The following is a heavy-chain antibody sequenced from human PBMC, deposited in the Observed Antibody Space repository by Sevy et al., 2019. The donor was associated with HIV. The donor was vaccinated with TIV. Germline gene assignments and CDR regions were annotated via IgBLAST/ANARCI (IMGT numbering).Heavy chain of an antibody. Sequence: GGSLRLSCAASGFTFSSYWMSWVRQAPGKGLEWVANIKQDGSEKYYVDSVKCRFTSSRGNAKKSLYLKMNSLSADDTAVYYCARDLPSIAAAGKGWGDNWFDPWGQGTLVTVCS. CDR1: GFTFSSYW. D-gene: IGHD6-13*01. V-gene: IGHV3-7*01. CDR3: ARDLPSIAAAGKGWGDNWFDP. J-gene: IGHJ5*02. CDR2: IKQDGSEK.